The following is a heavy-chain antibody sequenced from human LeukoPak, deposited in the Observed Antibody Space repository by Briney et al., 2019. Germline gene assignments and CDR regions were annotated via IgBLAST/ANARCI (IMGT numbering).Heavy chain of an antibody. J-gene: IGHJ3*01. CDR1: GYTFTYRY. Sequence: GASVNVSCMASGYTFTYRYLHWVRQAPGQALEWMGWITPLNGDTNYPQRFQDRVTITRDGSMSTAYMELRSLRSEDTAIYYCVNSGTYALELWGPGTMVTVSS. CDR2: ITPLNGDT. CDR3: VNSGTYALEL. V-gene: IGHV1-45*01. D-gene: IGHD3/OR15-3a*01.